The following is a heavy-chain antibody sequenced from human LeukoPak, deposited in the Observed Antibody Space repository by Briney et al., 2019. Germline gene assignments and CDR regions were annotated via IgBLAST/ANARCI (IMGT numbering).Heavy chain of an antibody. CDR3: ARAGVVTMVRGVISY. CDR2: INHSGST. D-gene: IGHD3-10*01. V-gene: IGHV4-34*01. J-gene: IGHJ4*02. CDR1: GGSFSGYY. Sequence: SETLSLTCAVYGGSFSGYYWSWIRQPPGKGLEWIGEINHSGSTNYNPSLKSRVTISVDTSKNQFSLKLRFVTAADTAVYYCARAGVVTMVRGVISYWGQGTLVTVSS.